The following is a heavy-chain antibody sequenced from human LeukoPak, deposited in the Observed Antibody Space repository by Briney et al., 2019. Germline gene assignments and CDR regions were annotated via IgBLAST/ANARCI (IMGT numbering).Heavy chain of an antibody. CDR1: GFTVSSNY. Sequence: GGSLRLSCAASGFTVSSNYMSWVRQAPGKGLEWVSSISMSSSYIYYADSVRGRFTISRDNANNSLYLQMHSLRGEDTAVYYCATDNGVGDIRYYFDFWGQGTPVTVSS. V-gene: IGHV3-21*01. J-gene: IGHJ4*02. CDR3: ATDNGVGDIRYYFDF. D-gene: IGHD1-26*01. CDR2: ISMSSSYI.